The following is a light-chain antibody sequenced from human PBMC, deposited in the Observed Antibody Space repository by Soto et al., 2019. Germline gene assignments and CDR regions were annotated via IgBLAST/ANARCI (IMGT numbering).Light chain of an antibody. Sequence: QSVLTQPASVSGSPGQTITISCTGTSSDVGGYNYLSWYQQHPGKAPKDMIYEVSNRPSGVSNRFSGPKSGNTASLTISGLQAEDEADYFCSSYTTSGTPVFGGGTKLTVL. CDR2: EVS. J-gene: IGLJ3*02. CDR3: SSYTTSGTPV. V-gene: IGLV2-14*01. CDR1: SSDVGGYNY.